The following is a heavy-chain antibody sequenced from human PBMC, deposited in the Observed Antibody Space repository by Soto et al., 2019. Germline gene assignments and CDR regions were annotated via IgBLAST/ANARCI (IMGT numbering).Heavy chain of an antibody. V-gene: IGHV3-33*06. CDR3: AKARADYYDSSGYPVDY. J-gene: IGHJ4*02. D-gene: IGHD3-22*01. CDR2: IWYDGTTK. Sequence: PGGSLRLSCEVSGFSLSGYGMHWVRQAPGKGLEWVAVIWYDGTTKNYADSVKGRFTISRDSSKNTVYLQMNSLRAEDTAVHYCAKARADYYDSSGYPVDYWGQGTLVTVSS. CDR1: GFSLSGYG.